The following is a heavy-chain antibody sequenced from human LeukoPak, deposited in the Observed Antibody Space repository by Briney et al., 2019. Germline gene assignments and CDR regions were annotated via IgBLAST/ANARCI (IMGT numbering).Heavy chain of an antibody. Sequence: ASVKVSCKASGYTFTGYYMHWVRQAPGQGLEWMGWINPNSGGTNYAQKFQGRVTMTRDTSISTAYMELSRLRSDDTAVYYCARVSFGVVVYFDYWGQGTLVTVSS. J-gene: IGHJ4*02. CDR3: ARVSFGVVVYFDY. D-gene: IGHD3-3*01. CDR1: GYTFTGYY. V-gene: IGHV1-2*02. CDR2: INPNSGGT.